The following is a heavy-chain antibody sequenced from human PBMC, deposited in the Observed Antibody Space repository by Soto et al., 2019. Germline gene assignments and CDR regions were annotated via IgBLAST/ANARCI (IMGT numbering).Heavy chain of an antibody. Sequence: QVQLVESGGGVVPPGTSLRLACEASGFNFGAYGMHWVRQAPGKGLGWVAVIPHDGTKTYYSDSVKGRFTVSRDNSKNMLYVQMVSLRPDDTAVYSCAKDRRDGYTTCSRCYGVDVWGQGTTVTVSS. CDR1: GFNFGAYG. V-gene: IGHV3-30*18. CDR3: AKDRRDGYTTCSRCYGVDV. D-gene: IGHD5-18*01. J-gene: IGHJ6*02. CDR2: IPHDGTKT.